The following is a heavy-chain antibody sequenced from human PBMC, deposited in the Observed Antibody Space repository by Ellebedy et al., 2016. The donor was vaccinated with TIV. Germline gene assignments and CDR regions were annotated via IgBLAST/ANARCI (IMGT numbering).Heavy chain of an antibody. J-gene: IGHJ6*02. V-gene: IGHV4-34*01. CDR3: ARGGLWFGV. CDR2: INHSGNT. CDR1: GGSVSGYY. Sequence: MPGGSLRLSCAVYGGSVSGYYWSWIRQPPGKGLEWIGEINHSGNTNYNPSLKSRFTVSLDTSNNQFSLKLSSVTAADTAVYYCARGGLWFGVWGQGTTVTVSS. D-gene: IGHD3-10*01.